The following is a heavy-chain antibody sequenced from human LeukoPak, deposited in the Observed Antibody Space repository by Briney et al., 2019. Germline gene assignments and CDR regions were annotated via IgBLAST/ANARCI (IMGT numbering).Heavy chain of an antibody. V-gene: IGHV1-2*02. D-gene: IGHD1-26*01. CDR2: INPNSGDT. Sequence: ASVKVSCKASGYTFTGYYMHWVRQAPGQGLEWMGWINPNSGDTNYAQKFQGRVTMTRDTSISTAYMELSRLRSDDTAVYYCARTRELLDDAFDIWGQGTMVAVSS. CDR1: GYTFTGYY. J-gene: IGHJ3*02. CDR3: ARTRELLDDAFDI.